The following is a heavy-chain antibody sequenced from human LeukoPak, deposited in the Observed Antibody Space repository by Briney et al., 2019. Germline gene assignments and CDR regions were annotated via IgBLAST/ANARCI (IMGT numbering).Heavy chain of an antibody. J-gene: IGHJ4*02. D-gene: IGHD5-12*01. CDR1: GDSITNTIYS. V-gene: IGHV4-39*01. CDR3: ATIRRYGGNPAYYFDD. Sequence: SETLSLTCSVSGDSITNTIYSWAWVRQPPGKGLEWIGTVYYTGATFNKPTLKSRVTVSADTSRNQFSLSLRSVTAADAAVYYCATIRRYGGNPAYYFDDWGQGTLVTVSS. CDR2: VYYTGAT.